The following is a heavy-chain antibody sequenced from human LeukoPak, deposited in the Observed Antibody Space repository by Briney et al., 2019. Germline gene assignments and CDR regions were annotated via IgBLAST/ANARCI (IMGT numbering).Heavy chain of an antibody. CDR2: IYHSGST. CDR1: GGSISSSNW. CDR3: ASRYCSGGSCYTIPDY. J-gene: IGHJ4*02. D-gene: IGHD2-15*01. Sequence: PSETLSLTCAVSGGSISSSNWWSWVRQPPGKGLEWIGEIYHSGSTNYNPSLKSRVTISVDKSKNQFSLKLSSVTAADTAVYYCASRYCSGGSCYTIPDYWGQGTLVTVSS. V-gene: IGHV4-4*02.